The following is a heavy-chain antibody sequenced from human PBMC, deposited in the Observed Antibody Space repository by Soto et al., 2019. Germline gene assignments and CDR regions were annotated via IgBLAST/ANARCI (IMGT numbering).Heavy chain of an antibody. CDR3: ARDSGNLGNWAYFLDY. V-gene: IGHV1-18*01. CDR2: ISAYNSNT. D-gene: IGHD7-27*01. CDR1: GYTFTDFG. J-gene: IGHJ4*02. Sequence: QGQLVQSGAEVKKPGASLKVSCKASGYTFTDFGISWVRQAPGQGLEWMGWISAYNSNTNYAHKVQGRVTMTTDTSTSTAYMELRNLTSDDTAVYYCARDSGNLGNWAYFLDYWGQGTLATVSS.